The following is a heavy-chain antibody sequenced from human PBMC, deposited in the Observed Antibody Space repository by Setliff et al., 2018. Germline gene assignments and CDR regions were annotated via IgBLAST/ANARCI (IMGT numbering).Heavy chain of an antibody. V-gene: IGHV4-59*08. CDR2: IHHSGST. J-gene: IGHJ6*03. CDR1: DGSISTYY. Sequence: PSETLSLTCTVSDGSISTYYWSWIRQPPGKRLEWIGFIHHSGSTHYNPSLKSRVTISVDTSKNQFSLKLSSVTAADTAVYYCARGTTNLNYYYYMDVWGKGTTVTVSS. CDR3: ARGTTNLNYYYYMDV. D-gene: IGHD4-4*01.